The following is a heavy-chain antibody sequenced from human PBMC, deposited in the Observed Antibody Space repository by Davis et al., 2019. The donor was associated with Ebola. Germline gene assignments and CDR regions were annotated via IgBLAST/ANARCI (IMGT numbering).Heavy chain of an antibody. Sequence: PGGSLRLSCAASGFTFSSYEMNWVRQAPGKGLEWVSYISSSGSTIYYADSVKGRFTISRDNAKNSLYLQMNSLRAEDTAVYYCARDGSGSYRAINNWFDPWGQGTLVTVSS. CDR1: GFTFSSYE. V-gene: IGHV3-48*03. CDR3: ARDGSGSYRAINNWFDP. J-gene: IGHJ5*02. D-gene: IGHD3-10*01. CDR2: ISSSGSTI.